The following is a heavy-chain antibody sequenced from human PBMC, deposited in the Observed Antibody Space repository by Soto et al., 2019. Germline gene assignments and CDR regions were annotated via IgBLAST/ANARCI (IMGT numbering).Heavy chain of an antibody. J-gene: IGHJ5*02. D-gene: IGHD3-3*01. V-gene: IGHV3-30-3*01. CDR2: ISYDGSNK. Sequence: PGGSLRLSCAASGFTFSSYAMHWVRQAPGKGLEWVAVISYDGSNKYYADSVKGRFTISRDNSKNTLYLQMNSLRAEDTAVYYCARASRFLEWLPISGFDPWGQGTLVTVSS. CDR3: ARASRFLEWLPISGFDP. CDR1: GFTFSSYA.